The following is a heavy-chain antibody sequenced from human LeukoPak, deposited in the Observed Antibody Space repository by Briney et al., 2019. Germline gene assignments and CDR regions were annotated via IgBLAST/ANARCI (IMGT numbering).Heavy chain of an antibody. CDR1: GYTFTSYG. Sequence: ASVKVSCEASGYTFTSYGISWVRQAPGQGLEWMGWISAYNGNTNYAQKLQGRVTMTTDTSTSTAYMELRSLRSDDTAVYYCARVSGIAVAGNDAFDIWGQGTMVTVSS. CDR3: ARVSGIAVAGNDAFDI. J-gene: IGHJ3*02. V-gene: IGHV1-18*01. D-gene: IGHD6-19*01. CDR2: ISAYNGNT.